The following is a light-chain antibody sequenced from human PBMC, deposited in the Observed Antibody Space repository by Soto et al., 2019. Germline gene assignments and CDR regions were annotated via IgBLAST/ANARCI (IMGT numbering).Light chain of an antibody. V-gene: IGKV1-5*03. J-gene: IGKJ1*01. CDR2: KAS. CDR3: QHYNSYSEA. CDR1: QTISSW. Sequence: DIQMTQSPSTLSGSVGDRVTITCRASQTISSWLAWYQQKPGKAPKLLIYKASTLKSGGPSRFSGGGSGTEFTLTISSLQPDDFATYYCQHYNSYSEAFGQGTKVELK.